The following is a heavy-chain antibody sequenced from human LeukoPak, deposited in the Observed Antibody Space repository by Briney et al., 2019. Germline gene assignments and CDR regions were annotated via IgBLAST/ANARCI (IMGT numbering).Heavy chain of an antibody. J-gene: IGHJ4*02. V-gene: IGHV3-30-3*01. D-gene: IGHD2-15*01. CDR1: GFTFSSYA. Sequence: PGGSLRLSCAASGFTFSSYAMHWVRQAPGKGLEWVAVISYDGSNKYYADSVKGRFTISRDNSKNTLYLQMNGLRAEDTAVYYCASRRMDYWGQGTLVTVSS. CDR3: ASRRMDY. CDR2: ISYDGSNK.